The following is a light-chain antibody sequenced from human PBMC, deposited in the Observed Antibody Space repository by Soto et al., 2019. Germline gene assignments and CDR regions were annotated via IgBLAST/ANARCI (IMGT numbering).Light chain of an antibody. Sequence: QSALTQPASVSGSPGLSITISCTGSSSDVGSYTFVSWYQHHPGKAPKLMIYEATKRPSGVSHRFSGSKSGNTASLTISGLQAEDEGEYYCCSYAGSMTWVFGGGTKVTVL. V-gene: IGLV2-23*01. J-gene: IGLJ3*02. CDR2: EAT. CDR1: SSDVGSYTF. CDR3: CSYAGSMTWV.